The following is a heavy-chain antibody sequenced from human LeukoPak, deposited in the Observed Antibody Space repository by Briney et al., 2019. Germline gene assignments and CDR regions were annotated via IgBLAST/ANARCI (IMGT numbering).Heavy chain of an antibody. V-gene: IGHV3-23*01. CDR3: AKGRGLYYYDSSGYLDYYGMDV. CDR2: ISGSGGST. D-gene: IGHD3-22*01. Sequence: PGGSLRLSCAASGFTFSSYVMSWVRQAPGKGLEWVSTISGSGGSTYYADSVKGRFTISRDNSKNTLYLQMSSRRAEDTAVYYCAKGRGLYYYDSSGYLDYYGMDVWGQGTTVTVSS. CDR1: GFTFSSYV. J-gene: IGHJ6*02.